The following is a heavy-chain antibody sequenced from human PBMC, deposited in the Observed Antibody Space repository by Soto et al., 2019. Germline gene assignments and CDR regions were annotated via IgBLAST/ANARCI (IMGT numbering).Heavy chain of an antibody. CDR2: IYYSGST. D-gene: IGHD3-10*01. CDR1: GGSISSGDYY. V-gene: IGHV4-30-4*01. J-gene: IGHJ2*01. CDR3: ARGLWFGEFNDWYFDL. Sequence: QVQLQESGPGLVKPSQTLSLTCTVSGGSISSGDYYWSWIRQPPGKGLEWIGYIYYSGSTYYNPSLKSRVTIAVDTSKNQFSLKLSSVTAADTAVYYCARGLWFGEFNDWYFDLWGRGTLVTVSS.